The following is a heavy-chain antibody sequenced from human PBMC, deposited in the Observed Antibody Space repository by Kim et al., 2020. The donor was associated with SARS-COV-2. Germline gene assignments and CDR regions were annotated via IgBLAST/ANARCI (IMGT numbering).Heavy chain of an antibody. J-gene: IGHJ5*02. V-gene: IGHV4-34*01. CDR1: GGSFSGYY. CDR3: ARGDPTGGWFDP. CDR2: INHSGST. D-gene: IGHD7-27*01. Sequence: SETLSLTCAVYGGSFSGYYWSWIRQPPGKGLEWIGEINHSGSTNYNPSLKSRVTISVDTSKNQFSLKLSSVTAADTAVYYCARGDPTGGWFDPWGQGTLVTVSS.